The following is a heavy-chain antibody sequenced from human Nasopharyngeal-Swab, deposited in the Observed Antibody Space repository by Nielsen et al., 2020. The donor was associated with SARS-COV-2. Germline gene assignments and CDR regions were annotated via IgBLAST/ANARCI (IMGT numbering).Heavy chain of an antibody. CDR3: GRAGYYRIDY. CDR1: GFTFSSYW. J-gene: IGHJ4*02. CDR2: VNSDGSTK. V-gene: IGHV3-74*01. Sequence: GESLKISCSASGFTFSSYWMQWVRQAPGKGLEWVARVNSDGSTKNHADYLQGRFSISRDNVKNEVYLQVSGLRGEDTAVYYCGRAGYYRIDYWGQGTLVTVSS. D-gene: IGHD2-15*01.